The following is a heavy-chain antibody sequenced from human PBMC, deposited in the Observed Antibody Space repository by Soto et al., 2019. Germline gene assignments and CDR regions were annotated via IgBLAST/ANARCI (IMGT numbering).Heavy chain of an antibody. CDR1: GFTFRDFW. D-gene: IGHD4-4*01. CDR2: IKQDGSET. V-gene: IGHV3-7*01. J-gene: IGHJ4*02. Sequence: GGSLRLSCAVSGFTFRDFWMSWVRQAPGKGLEWVANIKQDGSETFYVDSVKGRFTISRDNAKNSLFLQMNTLRAEDSGVYYCARTTTVLPKLLDYWGQGTLVIVSS. CDR3: ARTTTVLPKLLDY.